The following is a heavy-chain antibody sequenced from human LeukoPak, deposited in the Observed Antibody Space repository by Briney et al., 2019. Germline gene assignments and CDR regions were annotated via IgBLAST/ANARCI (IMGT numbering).Heavy chain of an antibody. D-gene: IGHD6-13*01. CDR2: IYYSGST. J-gene: IGHJ4*02. V-gene: IGHV4-39*01. CDR1: GGSISSSSYY. CDR3: ARLQRPGSSWYRGFDY. Sequence: NSSETLSLPCTVSGGSISSSSYYWGWVRQPPGKGLERIGRIYYSGSTYYNPSLKSRVTISVDTSKNQFSLKLSSVTAADTAVYYCARLQRPGSSWYRGFDYWGQGTLVTVSS.